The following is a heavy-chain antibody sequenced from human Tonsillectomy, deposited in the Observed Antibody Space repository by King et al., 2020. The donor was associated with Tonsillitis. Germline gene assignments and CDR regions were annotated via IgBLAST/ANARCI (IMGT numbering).Heavy chain of an antibody. J-gene: IGHJ6*03. D-gene: IGHD1-14*01. V-gene: IGHV1-24*01. Sequence: QLVQSGAEVKKPGASVKVSCKVSGYTLTELSMHWVRQAPGKGPEWMGGFDPEVGERMYAQKFQGRVTMTEDTSTDTAYMELSSRGSEDTAVYYCATEVWRYYYMDVWGKGTTVTVSS. CDR3: ATEVWRYYYMDV. CDR1: GYTLTELS. CDR2: FDPEVGER.